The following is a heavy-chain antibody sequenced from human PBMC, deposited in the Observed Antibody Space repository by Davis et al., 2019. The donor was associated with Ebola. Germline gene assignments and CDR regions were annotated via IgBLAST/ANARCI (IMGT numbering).Heavy chain of an antibody. D-gene: IGHD2-15*01. CDR1: GFTFSSYA. CDR3: ARAVVVAANFDY. Sequence: GGSLRLSCAASGFTFSSYAMHWVRQAPGKGLEYVSAISSNGGSTYYANSVKGRFTISRDNSKNTLYLQMGSLRAEDMAVYYCARAVVVAANFDYWGQGTLVTVSS. J-gene: IGHJ4*02. CDR2: ISSNGGST. V-gene: IGHV3-64*01.